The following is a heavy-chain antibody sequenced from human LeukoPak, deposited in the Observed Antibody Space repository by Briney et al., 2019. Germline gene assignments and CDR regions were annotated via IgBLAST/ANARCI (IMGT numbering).Heavy chain of an antibody. CDR1: GFTVSSNY. CDR3: ARLITTPIRYYFDY. CDR2: IYSGGST. Sequence: GGSLRLSCAASGFTVSSNYMSWVRQAPGKGLEWVSVIYSGGSTYYADSVKGRFTISRDNSKNTLYLQMNSLRAEDTALYYCARLITTPIRYYFDYWGQGTLVTVSS. J-gene: IGHJ4*02. D-gene: IGHD3-22*01. V-gene: IGHV3-66*04.